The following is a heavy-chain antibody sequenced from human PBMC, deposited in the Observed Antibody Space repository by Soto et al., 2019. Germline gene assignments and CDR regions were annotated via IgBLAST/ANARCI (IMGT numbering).Heavy chain of an antibody. D-gene: IGHD7-27*01. Sequence: PGGSLRLSCAASGFTFSSYAMSWVRQAPGKGLVWVSRINSEGTTTTYADSVKGRFTISRDNAKNTLFLQMNSLRAEDTAVYYCGRAPGGTGIVDYWGQGTLVTVSS. V-gene: IGHV3-74*01. J-gene: IGHJ4*02. CDR3: GRAPGGTGIVDY. CDR2: INSEGTTT. CDR1: GFTFSSYA.